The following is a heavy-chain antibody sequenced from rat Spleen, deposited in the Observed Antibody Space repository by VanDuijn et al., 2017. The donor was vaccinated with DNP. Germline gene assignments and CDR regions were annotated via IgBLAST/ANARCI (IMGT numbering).Heavy chain of an antibody. J-gene: IGHJ2*01. CDR1: GFSLTSYG. CDR3: AATGIRD. Sequence: QVQLKESGPGLVQPSQTLSLTCTVSGFSLTSYGVSWVRQPPGKGLEWIAAISSGGSTYYNSALKSRLSISRDTSKSQVFLTMNSLQTDDTAVYYCAATGIRDWGQGVMVTVSS. CDR2: ISSGGST. V-gene: IGHV2S12*01. D-gene: IGHD1-9*01.